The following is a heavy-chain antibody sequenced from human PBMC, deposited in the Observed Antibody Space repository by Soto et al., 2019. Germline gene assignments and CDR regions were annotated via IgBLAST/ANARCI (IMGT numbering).Heavy chain of an antibody. J-gene: IGHJ6*03. V-gene: IGHV3-74*01. CDR1: GFTFSSYW. Sequence: EMQLVESGGGLVQPGGSLRLSCAASGFTFSSYWMHWVRQAPGKGLVWVARISSDGSSTNYGDSVKGRFTISRDNAKNTLYLQVNILRADDTAVYYCARGERYYYMDVWGKGTTVTVSS. CDR2: ISSDGSST. CDR3: ARGERYYYMDV. D-gene: IGHD1-1*01.